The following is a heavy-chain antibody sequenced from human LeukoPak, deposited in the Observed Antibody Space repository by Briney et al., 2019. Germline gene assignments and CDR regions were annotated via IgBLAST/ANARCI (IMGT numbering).Heavy chain of an antibody. Sequence: GGSLRLSCAASGFTVSTNYMSWVRQAPGKGLEWVSVLYRGGNTYYADSVKGRFTISRDNSENTLSLQMNNLGAGDTAVYYCARGGGAYCGTDCYRNFDFWGQGTLVTVSS. CDR1: GFTVSTNY. V-gene: IGHV3-66*01. CDR3: ARGGGAYCGTDCYRNFDF. D-gene: IGHD2-21*02. CDR2: LYRGGNT. J-gene: IGHJ4*02.